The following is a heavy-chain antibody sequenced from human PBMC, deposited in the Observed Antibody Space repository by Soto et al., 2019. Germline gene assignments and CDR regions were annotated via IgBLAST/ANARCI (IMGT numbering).Heavy chain of an antibody. Sequence: GGSLRLSCAASGFTFSSYWMHWVRQAPGKGLVWVSRINSDGSSTSYADSVKGRFTISRDNAKNTLYLQMSSLRAEDTAVYYCASSKFGVVITDYWGQGTLVTVSS. V-gene: IGHV3-74*01. CDR3: ASSKFGVVITDY. D-gene: IGHD3-3*01. CDR2: INSDGSST. J-gene: IGHJ4*02. CDR1: GFTFSSYW.